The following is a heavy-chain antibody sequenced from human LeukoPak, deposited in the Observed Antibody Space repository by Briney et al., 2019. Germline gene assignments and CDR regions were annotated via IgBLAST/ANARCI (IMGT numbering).Heavy chain of an antibody. J-gene: IGHJ4*02. CDR1: GFTFEDYA. V-gene: IGHV3-43*02. D-gene: IGHD1-26*01. CDR2: ISGDGTRR. CDR3: AKNPGEYYEYYVDY. Sequence: GGSLRLSCAASGFTFEDYAMHWVRQPPGKGLEWVSLISGDGTRRKYVDSVKGRFTISRDNSKHSLYLQMDSLRIEDTAVYYCAKNPGEYYEYYVDYWGQGTLVTVSS.